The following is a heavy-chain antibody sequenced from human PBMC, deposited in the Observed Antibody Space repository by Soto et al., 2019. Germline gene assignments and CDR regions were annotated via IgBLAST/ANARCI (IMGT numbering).Heavy chain of an antibody. CDR3: TRIYGV. CDR1: GLTFSNTW. V-gene: IGHV3-15*07. J-gene: IGHJ6*02. Sequence: EVQLVESGGGFVKPGGSLRLSCAASGLTFSNTWLNWVRQGPVRGLEWVGRIKSNPDGGTTDYAAPVKGRFTISRDDSKNTMYLEMDSLKTENTAVYYCTRIYGVWGQGTTVSVSS. D-gene: IGHD3-10*01. CDR2: IKSNPDGGTT.